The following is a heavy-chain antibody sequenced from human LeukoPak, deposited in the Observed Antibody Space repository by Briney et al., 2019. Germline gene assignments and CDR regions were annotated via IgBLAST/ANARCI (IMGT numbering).Heavy chain of an antibody. D-gene: IGHD3-10*01. Sequence: PGGSLRLSCVASGFTFSKYGMHWVRQAPGKGLEWVAVISYDGSNKYYADSVKGRFTISRDNSKNTLYLQMNSLRAEDTAVYYCARVKVRGVTKLCYFDYWGQGTLVTVSS. J-gene: IGHJ4*02. CDR1: GFTFSKYG. CDR2: ISYDGSNK. V-gene: IGHV3-30*03. CDR3: ARVKVRGVTKLCYFDY.